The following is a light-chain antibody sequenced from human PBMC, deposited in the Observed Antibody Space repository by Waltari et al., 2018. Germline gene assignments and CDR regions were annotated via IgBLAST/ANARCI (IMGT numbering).Light chain of an antibody. CDR1: SSNIGAGYD. V-gene: IGLV1-40*01. Sequence: QSVLTQPPSVSGAPGQRVTISCTGSSSNIGAGYDVHWYQQLPGTAPKRLFYGNSNRPSGGPGRCSGSKSGTSASLAITGLQAEDEADYYCQSYDSSLSAWVFGGGTKLTVL. CDR3: QSYDSSLSAWV. CDR2: GNS. J-gene: IGLJ3*02.